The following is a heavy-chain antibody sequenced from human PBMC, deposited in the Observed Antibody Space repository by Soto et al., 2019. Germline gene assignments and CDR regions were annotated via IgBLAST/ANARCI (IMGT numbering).Heavy chain of an antibody. CDR3: AKDSNKYSSSLRGRYFDY. CDR2: ISGGGSNT. Sequence: EVVLLESGGGLAQPGGSLRLSCVASGFTFSSYVMSWVRQAPGKGLEWVSGISGGGSNTFYADSVKGRFTISRDNSKNTLLLQMNSLGAEDTAVYYCAKDSNKYSSSLRGRYFDYWGQGIGVTVSS. D-gene: IGHD4-4*01. V-gene: IGHV3-23*01. CDR1: GFTFSSYV. J-gene: IGHJ4*02.